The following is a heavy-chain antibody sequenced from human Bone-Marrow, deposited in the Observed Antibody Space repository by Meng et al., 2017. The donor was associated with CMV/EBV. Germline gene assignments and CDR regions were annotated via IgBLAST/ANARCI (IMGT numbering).Heavy chain of an antibody. J-gene: IGHJ4*02. D-gene: IGHD3-10*01. CDR3: ARDYYQYYFDY. CDR2: ISYDGSNK. V-gene: IGHV3-30-3*01. Sequence: GGSLRLSCAASGFTFSSHAMHWVRQAPGKGLEWVALISYDGSNKYYADSVKGRFTISRDNSKNTLFLQMNSLRAEDTAVYFCARDYYQYYFDYWGQGTLVTFYS. CDR1: GFTFSSHA.